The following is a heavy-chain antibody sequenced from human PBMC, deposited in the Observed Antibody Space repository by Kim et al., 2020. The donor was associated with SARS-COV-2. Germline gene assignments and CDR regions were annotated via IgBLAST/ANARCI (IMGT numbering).Heavy chain of an antibody. J-gene: IGHJ4*01. V-gene: IGHV3-15*01. CDR2: IKSKTDGGTT. D-gene: IGHD3-10*01. CDR1: GFTFSNAW. Sequence: GGSLRLSCAASGFTFSNAWMSWVRQAPGKGLEWVGRIKSKTDGGTTDYAAPVKGRFTISRDDSKNTLYLQMNSLKTEDTAVYYCTSYGYGSGYYTPVRYYFDYWGQEPWSPSPQ. CDR3: TSYGYGSGYYTPVRYYFDY.